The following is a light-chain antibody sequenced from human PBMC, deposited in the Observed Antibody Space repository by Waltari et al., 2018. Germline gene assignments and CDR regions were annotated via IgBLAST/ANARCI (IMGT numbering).Light chain of an antibody. V-gene: IGLV3-25*03. Sequence: SYELTQPPSVSVSPGQPARIPCSGDALPKQYAFWYQQKPGQAPVLGTYKDTERPSGIPDRFSGSSSGTTVTLTISGVQAEDEADYYCQSGDSTSTHVVFGGGTKLTVL. CDR1: ALPKQY. CDR3: QSGDSTSTHVV. J-gene: IGLJ2*01. CDR2: KDT.